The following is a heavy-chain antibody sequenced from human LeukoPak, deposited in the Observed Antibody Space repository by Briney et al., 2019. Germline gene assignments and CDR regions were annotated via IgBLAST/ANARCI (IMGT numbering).Heavy chain of an antibody. CDR2: IYYSGST. CDR1: GGSISSGGYY. Sequence: SETLSLTCTVSGGSISSGGYYWSWIRQHPGKGLEWIGFIYYSGSTNYNPSLKSRVTISVDTSKNLFFLKLTSVTAADTALYYCARGNANWGQGTLVTVSS. CDR3: ARGNAN. V-gene: IGHV4-61*03. J-gene: IGHJ4*02.